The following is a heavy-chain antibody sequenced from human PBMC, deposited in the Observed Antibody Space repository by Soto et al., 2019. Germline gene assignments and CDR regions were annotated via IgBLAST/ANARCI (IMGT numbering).Heavy chain of an antibody. D-gene: IGHD3-10*01. CDR1: GFTFGTYA. CDR2: IKSGGETT. J-gene: IGHJ2*01. V-gene: IGHV3-23*01. CDR3: AKAPRGGHYGDWYFDL. Sequence: PWGSLRLSCAGSGFTFGTYAMSWVRLAPGRGLEWVSAIKSGGETTYYPDSVKGRFTISRDNSKNTLYMHMNSLRAEDTAIYCCAKAPRGGHYGDWYFDLWGRGTLVTVSS.